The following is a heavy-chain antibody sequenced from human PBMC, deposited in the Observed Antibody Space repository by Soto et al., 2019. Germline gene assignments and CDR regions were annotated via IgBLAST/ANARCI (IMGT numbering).Heavy chain of an antibody. J-gene: IGHJ4*02. V-gene: IGHV6-1*01. CDR2: TYYRSKWYN. CDR3: ARSAGQGLDY. Sequence: PSQTLSLTCAISGDSVSSNSAAWNWIRQSPSRGLEWLGRTYYRSKWYNNYAVSVKSRITXXXNXXXXXFSLQMXSVXPEDTAVYYCARSAGQGLDYWGQGTLVTVSS. CDR1: GDSVSSNSAA.